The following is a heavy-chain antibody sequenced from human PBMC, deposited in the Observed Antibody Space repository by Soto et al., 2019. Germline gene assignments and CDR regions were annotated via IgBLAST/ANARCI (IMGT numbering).Heavy chain of an antibody. V-gene: IGHV4-39*01. J-gene: IGHJ6*02. CDR1: VDSISSSSYY. CDR2: IYYSGST. CDR3: ARRGGGAMVYYYYGMDV. Sequence: ASESLSLACTVSVDSISSSSYYWGWILQPPGKGLEWIGSIYYSGSTYYNPSLKSRVTISVDTSKNQFSLKLSSVTAADTAVYYCARRGGGAMVYYYYGMDVWGQGTTVTVSS. D-gene: IGHD5-18*01.